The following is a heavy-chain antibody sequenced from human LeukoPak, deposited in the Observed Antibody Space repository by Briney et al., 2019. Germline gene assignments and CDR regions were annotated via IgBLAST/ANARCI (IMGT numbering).Heavy chain of an antibody. Sequence: GASLRLSCAASGFTFDNSAMSWVRQAPGRGLEWVSAISGSGGSTYSADSVKGRFSISRDNSKNTLFLQMSSLRAEDTAVYYCAEGSGATRPYYFDYWGQGTLVTVSS. D-gene: IGHD2-21*01. J-gene: IGHJ4*02. V-gene: IGHV3-23*01. CDR3: AEGSGATRPYYFDY. CDR1: GFTFDNSA. CDR2: ISGSGGST.